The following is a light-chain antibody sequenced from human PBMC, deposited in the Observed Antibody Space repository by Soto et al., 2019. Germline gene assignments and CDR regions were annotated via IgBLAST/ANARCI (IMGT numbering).Light chain of an antibody. CDR3: SSYTSSTLVV. V-gene: IGLV2-14*01. J-gene: IGLJ2*01. CDR2: EVS. CDR1: SSDVGGYKY. Sequence: QSALTQPASVSGSPGQSITISCTGTSSDVGGYKYVSWYQQHPGKAPKLMIYEVSNRPSGLSNRFSGSKSGNTASLTISGLQPEDEADYYCSSYTSSTLVVFGGGTQLTVL.